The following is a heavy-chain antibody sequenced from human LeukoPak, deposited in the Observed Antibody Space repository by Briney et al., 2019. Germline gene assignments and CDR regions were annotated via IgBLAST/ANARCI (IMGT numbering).Heavy chain of an antibody. CDR3: ARHAIAAPGSQFWFDP. J-gene: IGHJ5*02. D-gene: IGHD6-13*01. CDR2: IYPGDSDT. V-gene: IGHV5-51*01. CDR1: GYTFTNYW. Sequence: GESLKISCKGSGYTFTNYWIGWVRQMPGKGMEWLGIIYPGDSDTRYSPSFQGQVTISVDKSISTAYLQWTSPKASDTAMYYCARHAIAAPGSQFWFDPWGQGTLVTVSS.